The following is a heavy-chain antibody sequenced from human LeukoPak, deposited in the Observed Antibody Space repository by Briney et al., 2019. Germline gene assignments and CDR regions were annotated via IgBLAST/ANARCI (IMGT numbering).Heavy chain of an antibody. Sequence: ASVKVSCKASGDTFIPYTFSWVRQAPGQGLEWIGRISAYNGNTNYAQKLQGRVTMTTDTSTSTAYMELRSLRSDDTAVYYCARDRIAARRERGNFDYWGQGTLVTVSS. CDR2: ISAYNGNT. J-gene: IGHJ4*02. CDR3: ARDRIAARRERGNFDY. CDR1: GDTFIPYT. V-gene: IGHV1-18*04. D-gene: IGHD6-6*01.